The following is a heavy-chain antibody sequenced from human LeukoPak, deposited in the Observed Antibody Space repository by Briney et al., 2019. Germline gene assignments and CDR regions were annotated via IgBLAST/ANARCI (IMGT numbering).Heavy chain of an antibody. CDR2: ISSSGSTI. CDR1: GFTFSSDS. V-gene: IGHV3-48*01. D-gene: IGHD6-6*01. CDR3: ARLGYSSSPRLVDYYYYYMDV. Sequence: GGSLRLSCAASGFTFSSDSMNWVRQAPGKGRGWGSYISSSGSTIYYADSVKGRFTISRDNAKNSLYLQMNSMRAEDTAVYYCARLGYSSSPRLVDYYYYYMDVWGKGTTVTVSS. J-gene: IGHJ6*03.